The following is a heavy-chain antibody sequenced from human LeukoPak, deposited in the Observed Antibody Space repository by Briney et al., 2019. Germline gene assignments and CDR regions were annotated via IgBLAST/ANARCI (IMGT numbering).Heavy chain of an antibody. CDR3: ARDSSSAGDY. CDR2: INPSGGST. V-gene: IGHV1-46*01. D-gene: IGHD6-13*01. J-gene: IGHJ4*02. Sequence: ASVKVSCKASGYTFTNYYMHWVRQAPGQGLEWMGIINPSGGSTNYAQKFQGRVTMTRDTSTSTVYMELSSLRSEDTAVYYCARDSSSAGDYWGQGTLVTVSS. CDR1: GYTFTNYY.